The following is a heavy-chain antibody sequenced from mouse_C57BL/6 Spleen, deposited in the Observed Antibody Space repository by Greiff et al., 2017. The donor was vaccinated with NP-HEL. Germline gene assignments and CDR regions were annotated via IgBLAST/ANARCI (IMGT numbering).Heavy chain of an antibody. CDR3: ARADWDY. CDR2: INPNNGGT. CDR1: GYTFTDYY. V-gene: IGHV1-26*01. Sequence: EVQLQQSGPELVKPGASVKISCKASGYTFTDYYMNWVKQSHGKSLEWIGDINPNNGGTSYNQKFKGKATLTVDKSSTTAYMELRSLTSEDSAVYYCARADWDYWGQGNTLTVSS. J-gene: IGHJ2*01. D-gene: IGHD4-1*01.